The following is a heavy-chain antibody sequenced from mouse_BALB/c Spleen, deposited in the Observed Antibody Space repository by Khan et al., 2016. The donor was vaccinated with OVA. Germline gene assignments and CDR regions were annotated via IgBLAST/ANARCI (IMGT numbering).Heavy chain of an antibody. Sequence: VQLQQSGTVLARPGSSVKMSCKASGYTFTSYWMHWVKQRPGQGLEWIGGIFSGNSDTSYNQKFKDKAKLTAVTSAITAYMELSSLTNEDSVVYYCTRAGYGAFAYWGQGTLVTVSA. V-gene: IGHV1-5*01. CDR1: GYTFTSYW. J-gene: IGHJ3*01. D-gene: IGHD1-1*02. CDR3: TRAGYGAFAY. CDR2: IFSGNSDT.